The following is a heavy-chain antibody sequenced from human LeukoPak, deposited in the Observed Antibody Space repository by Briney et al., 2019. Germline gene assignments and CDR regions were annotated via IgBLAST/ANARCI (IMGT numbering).Heavy chain of an antibody. V-gene: IGHV4-34*01. CDR2: INHSGYT. J-gene: IGHJ4*02. CDR3: TRMTAGHDY. D-gene: IGHD2-21*02. CDR1: GASFDDYY. Sequence: SETLSLTCAVSGASFDDYYWSWVRQTPGKGLEWIGEINHSGYTNDSPSLKSRVTLSIDTSRKQFSLNLRSVTVADTCIYYCTRMTAGHDYWGQGTLVTVSS.